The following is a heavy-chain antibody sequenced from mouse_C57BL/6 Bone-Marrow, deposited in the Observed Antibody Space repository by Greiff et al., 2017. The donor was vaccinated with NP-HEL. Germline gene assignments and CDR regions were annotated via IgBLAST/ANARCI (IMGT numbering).Heavy chain of an antibody. Sequence: EVQLVESGGGLVKPGGSLKLSCAASGFTFSDYGMHWVRQAPEKGLEWVAYISSGSSTIYYADTVKGRFTISRDNAKNTLFLQMTSLRSEDTAMYYCARGRELGPFAYWGQGTLVTVSA. V-gene: IGHV5-17*01. D-gene: IGHD4-1*01. CDR3: ARGRELGPFAY. CDR2: ISSGSSTI. J-gene: IGHJ3*01. CDR1: GFTFSDYG.